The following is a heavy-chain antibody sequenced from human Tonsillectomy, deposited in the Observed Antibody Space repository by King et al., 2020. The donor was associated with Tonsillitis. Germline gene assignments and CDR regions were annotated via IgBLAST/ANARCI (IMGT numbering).Heavy chain of an antibody. Sequence: VQLQQWGAGLLKPSETLSLTCAVYGGSFSGYYWSWIRQPPGKGLEWIGEINHSGSTNYNPSLKSRVTISVDTSKNQFSLKLSSVTAADTAVYYCARGVGAPPRWFDPWGQGTLVTVSS. CDR3: ARGVGAPPRWFDP. CDR2: INHSGST. CDR1: GGSFSGYY. V-gene: IGHV4-34*01. J-gene: IGHJ5*02. D-gene: IGHD1-26*01.